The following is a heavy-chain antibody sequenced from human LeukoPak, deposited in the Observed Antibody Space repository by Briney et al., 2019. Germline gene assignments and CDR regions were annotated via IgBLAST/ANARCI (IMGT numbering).Heavy chain of an antibody. CDR2: IYSGGST. J-gene: IGHJ2*01. D-gene: IGHD1-26*01. CDR1: GFTVSSNY. Sequence: GGSLRLSCAASGFTVSSNYMSWVRQAPGKVLEWVSVIYSGGSTYYADSVKGRFTISRDNSKNTLYLQMKSLRAEDTAVYYCARDSILSGSYVYWYFDLWGRGTLVTVSS. V-gene: IGHV3-53*01. CDR3: ARDSILSGSYVYWYFDL.